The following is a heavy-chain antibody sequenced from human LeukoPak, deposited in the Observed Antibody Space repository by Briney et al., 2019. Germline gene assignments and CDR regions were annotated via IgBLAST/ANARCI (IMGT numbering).Heavy chain of an antibody. D-gene: IGHD5-18*01. Sequence: PGGSLRLSCAASGFTFSSYSMNWVRQAPGKGLEWVSYISSSSSTIYYADSVKGRFTISRDNAKNTQYLQMNSLRADDTAVYYCARGAAGYSYGWGQGTLVSVSS. CDR1: GFTFSSYS. CDR3: ARGAAGYSYG. J-gene: IGHJ4*02. CDR2: ISSSSSTI. V-gene: IGHV3-48*04.